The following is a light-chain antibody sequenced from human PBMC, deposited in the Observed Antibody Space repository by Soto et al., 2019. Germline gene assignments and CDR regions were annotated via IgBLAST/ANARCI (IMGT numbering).Light chain of an antibody. CDR3: QQYNSSPWT. CDR2: DVS. V-gene: IGKV1-5*01. J-gene: IGKJ1*01. CDR1: PVITRW. Sequence: DIQMTQSPSTLSASVGDRVTITCRSRPVITRWLAWFQQNPGQAPKFLIHDVSSLQSAVPSRFSGRGSGPAFTLTISSLQPDHFATYYCQQYNSSPWTFGQGTKVDIK.